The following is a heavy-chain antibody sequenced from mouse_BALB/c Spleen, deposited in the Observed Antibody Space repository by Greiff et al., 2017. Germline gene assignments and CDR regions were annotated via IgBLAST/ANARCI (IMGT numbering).Heavy chain of an antibody. Sequence: EVQLVESGPELVKPGASVKISCKASGYTFTDYNMHWVKQSHGKSLEWIGYIYPYNGGTGYNQKFKSKATLTVDNSSSTAYMELRSLTSEDSAVYYCAREYGYLDYWGQGTSVTVSS. V-gene: IGHV1S29*02. CDR1: GYTFTDYN. CDR2: IYPYNGGT. D-gene: IGHD2-10*02. CDR3: AREYGYLDY. J-gene: IGHJ4*01.